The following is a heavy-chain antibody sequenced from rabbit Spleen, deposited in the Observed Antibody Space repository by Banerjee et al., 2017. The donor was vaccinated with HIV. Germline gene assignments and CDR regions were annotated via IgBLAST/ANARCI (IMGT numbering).Heavy chain of an antibody. CDR1: GFSFSNSYY. CDR3: ARSDSNNKWGFNL. J-gene: IGHJ4*01. Sequence: QEQLVESGGGLVQPEGSLTLTCTASGFSFSNSYYMRWVRQAPGKGLEWVACIYAGSSGSTYYANWANGRFTISKTSTTVDLKMTSLTAADTATYFCARSDSNNKWGFNLWGPGTLVTVS. V-gene: IGHV1S45*01. D-gene: IGHD3-1*01. CDR2: IYAGSSGST.